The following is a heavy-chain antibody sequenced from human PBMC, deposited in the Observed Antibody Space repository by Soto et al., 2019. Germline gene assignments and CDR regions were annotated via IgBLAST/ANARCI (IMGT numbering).Heavy chain of an antibody. CDR2: IIPIFGTA. V-gene: IGHV1-69*01. J-gene: IGHJ6*02. CDR1: GGTFSSYA. D-gene: IGHD1-26*01. Sequence: QVQLVQSGADVKKPGSSVKVSCKASGGTFSSYAISWVRQAPGQGLEWMGGIIPIFGTANYAQKFQGRVTITADESTSTAYMELSSLRSENTAVYYCADAGARALYYYGMAVWCQGTTVTDSS. CDR3: ADAGARALYYYGMAV.